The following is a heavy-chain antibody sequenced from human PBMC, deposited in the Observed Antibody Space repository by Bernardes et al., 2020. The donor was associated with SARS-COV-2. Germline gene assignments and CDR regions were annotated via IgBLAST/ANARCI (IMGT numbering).Heavy chain of an antibody. Sequence: SATLTLTCAVYGGSLRGSYWNWIRQPPGPGLEWIGEINYSGSTNYNPSLKSRVTISVDTSKNQFSLKLTSVTAADTAVYYCVRAVWGIWYFDLWGRGTLVTVAS. V-gene: IGHV4-34*01. J-gene: IGHJ2*01. CDR2: INYSGST. CDR3: VRAVWGIWYFDL. CDR1: GGSLRGSY. D-gene: IGHD3-16*01.